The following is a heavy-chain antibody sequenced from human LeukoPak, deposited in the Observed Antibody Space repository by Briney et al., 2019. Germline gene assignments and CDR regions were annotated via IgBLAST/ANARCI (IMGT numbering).Heavy chain of an antibody. V-gene: IGHV3-30-3*01. CDR3: ARDGGVYDSSGYYSFFDY. D-gene: IGHD3-22*01. CDR2: ISYDGSNK. J-gene: IGHJ4*02. CDR1: GFTFSSYA. Sequence: PPGGSLRLSCAASGFTFSSYAMHWVRQAPGKGLEWVAVISYDGSNKYYADSVKGRFTISRDNSKNTLYLQMNGLRAEDTAVYYCARDGGVYDSSGYYSFFDYWGQGTLVTVSS.